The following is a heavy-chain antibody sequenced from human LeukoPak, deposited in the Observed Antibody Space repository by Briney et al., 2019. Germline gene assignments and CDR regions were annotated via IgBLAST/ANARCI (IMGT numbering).Heavy chain of an antibody. Sequence: GGSLRLSCAASGFTFSSYAMHWVRQAPGKGLEWVAVISYDGSNKYYADSVKGRFTISRDNSKNTLYLQMSSLRAEDTAVYYCARGGGYDFWSGYYYFDYWGQGTLVTVSS. J-gene: IGHJ4*02. CDR3: ARGGGYDFWSGYYYFDY. D-gene: IGHD3-3*01. CDR1: GFTFSSYA. CDR2: ISYDGSNK. V-gene: IGHV3-30-3*01.